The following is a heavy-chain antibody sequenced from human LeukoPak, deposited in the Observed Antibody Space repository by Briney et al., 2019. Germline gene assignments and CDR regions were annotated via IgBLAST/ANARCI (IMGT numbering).Heavy chain of an antibody. CDR2: INHSGST. Sequence: SETLSLTCAVYGGSFSGYYWSWIRQPPGKGLEWIGEINHSGSTNYNPSLKSRVTMSVDTSKNQFSLKLSSVTAADTAVYYCARESANPYDSSGYIYWGQGTLVTVSS. CDR1: GGSFSGYY. D-gene: IGHD3-22*01. CDR3: ARESANPYDSSGYIY. V-gene: IGHV4-34*01. J-gene: IGHJ4*02.